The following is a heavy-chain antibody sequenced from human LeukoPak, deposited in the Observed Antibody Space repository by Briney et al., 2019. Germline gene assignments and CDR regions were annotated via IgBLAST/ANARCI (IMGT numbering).Heavy chain of an antibody. Sequence: GGSLRLSCAASGFTFSSYVMSWVRQAPGKGLEWVSAISGSGGSTYYADSVKGRFTISRDNSKNTLYLQMNSLRAEDTAVYYCARAPPSGTPGIAVAGYYGMDVWGQGTTVTVSS. D-gene: IGHD6-19*01. J-gene: IGHJ6*02. CDR3: ARAPPSGTPGIAVAGYYGMDV. CDR2: ISGSGGST. CDR1: GFTFSSYV. V-gene: IGHV3-23*01.